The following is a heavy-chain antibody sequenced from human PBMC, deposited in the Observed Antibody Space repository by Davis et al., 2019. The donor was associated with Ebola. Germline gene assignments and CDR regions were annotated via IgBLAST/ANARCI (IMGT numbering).Heavy chain of an antibody. V-gene: IGHV1-3*01. CDR2: FTASNGNT. Sequence: ASVPDSCKASSCIFTSYAMHRVHHAPAPSPERMPLFTASNGNTKDSQKFQVRVTITRDTSASTAYMELSSLRSEDTAVYYCARVGWNGGPWNWFDPWGQGTLVTVSS. J-gene: IGHJ5*02. CDR1: SCIFTSYA. CDR3: ARVGWNGGPWNWFDP. D-gene: IGHD1-1*01.